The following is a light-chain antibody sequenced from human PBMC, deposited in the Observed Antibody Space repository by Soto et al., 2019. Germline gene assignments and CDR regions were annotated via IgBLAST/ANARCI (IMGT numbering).Light chain of an antibody. J-gene: IGKJ4*01. CDR2: DAS. CDR3: QQRSNWPT. CDR1: QSVSSY. V-gene: IGKV3-11*01. Sequence: EIVLTQSPATLSLSPGERATLSCRASQSVSSYLAWYPQKPGQAPRLLIYDASNRATGIPARFSGSGSGTDFTLTISSLEPEDFAFYYCQQRSNWPTFGGGTKVEIK.